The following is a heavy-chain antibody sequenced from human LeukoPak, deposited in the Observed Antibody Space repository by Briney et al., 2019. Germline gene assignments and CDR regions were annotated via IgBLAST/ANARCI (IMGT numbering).Heavy chain of an antibody. CDR2: IYWNDDK. CDR1: GFSLSTSGVG. CDR3: AHGPFTYYYDSSAEENAFDI. D-gene: IGHD3-22*01. V-gene: IGHV2-5*01. Sequence: SGPTLVKPTQTLTLTCTFSGFSLSTSGVGVGWIRQPPGKALEWLALIYWNDDKRYSPSLKSRLTITKDTSKNQVVLTMTNMDPVDTATYYCAHGPFTYYYDSSAEENAFDIWGQGTMVTVSS. J-gene: IGHJ3*02.